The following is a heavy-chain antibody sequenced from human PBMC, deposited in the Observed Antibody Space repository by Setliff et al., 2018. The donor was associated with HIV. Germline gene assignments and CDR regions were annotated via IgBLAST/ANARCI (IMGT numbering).Heavy chain of an antibody. CDR1: GGSFSDDY. CDR3: AKCAGRFGVVTGFDS. CDR2: IDHSGRS. J-gene: IGHJ5*01. D-gene: IGHD2-2*01. Sequence: PSETLSLTCAVYGGSFSDDYWSWIRQPPGRGMEWIGEIDHSGRSNDTPSLKIQVLKAIDASKIQISLNLTSISASYTAVYYCAKCAGRFGVVTGFDSWGHGMLVTVSS. V-gene: IGHV4-34*01.